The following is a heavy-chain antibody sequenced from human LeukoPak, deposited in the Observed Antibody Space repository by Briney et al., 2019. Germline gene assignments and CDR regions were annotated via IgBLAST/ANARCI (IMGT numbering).Heavy chain of an antibody. CDR2: ISSSSSYI. V-gene: IGHV3-21*04. J-gene: IGHJ5*02. Sequence: GGSLRLSCAASGFTFSSYSMNWVRQAPGKGLEWVSSISSSSSYIYYADSVKGRFTISRDNAKNSLYLQMNSLRAEDTAVYYCAKTGIVVVPAAIDNWFDPWGQGTLVTVSS. D-gene: IGHD2-2*01. CDR3: AKTGIVVVPAAIDNWFDP. CDR1: GFTFSSYS.